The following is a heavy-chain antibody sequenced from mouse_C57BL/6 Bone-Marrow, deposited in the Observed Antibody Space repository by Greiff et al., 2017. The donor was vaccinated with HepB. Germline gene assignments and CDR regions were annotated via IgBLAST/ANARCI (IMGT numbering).Heavy chain of an antibody. CDR3: ARSLLHYYGSSSFAY. CDR1: GFSLTSYG. Sequence: VQLQQSGPGLVQPSQSLSITCTVSGFSLTSYGVHWVRQSPGKGLEWLGVIWSGGSTDYNAAFISRLSISKDNSKSQVFFKMNSLQADDTAIYYCARSLLHYYGSSSFAYWGQGTLVTVSA. CDR2: IWSGGST. V-gene: IGHV2-2*01. J-gene: IGHJ3*01. D-gene: IGHD1-1*01.